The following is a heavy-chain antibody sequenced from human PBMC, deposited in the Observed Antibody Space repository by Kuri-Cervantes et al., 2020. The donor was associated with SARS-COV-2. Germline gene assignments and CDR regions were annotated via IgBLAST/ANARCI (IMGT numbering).Heavy chain of an antibody. CDR1: GFTFSSYW. D-gene: IGHD3-10*01. Sequence: GESLKISCAASGFTFSSYWMSWVRQAPGKGLEWVSYISSSGSTIYYADSVKGRFTISRDNAKNSPYLQMNSLRAEDTAVYYCARDKEGGGFDYWGQGTLVTVSS. CDR2: ISSSGSTI. CDR3: ARDKEGGGFDY. J-gene: IGHJ4*02. V-gene: IGHV3-48*04.